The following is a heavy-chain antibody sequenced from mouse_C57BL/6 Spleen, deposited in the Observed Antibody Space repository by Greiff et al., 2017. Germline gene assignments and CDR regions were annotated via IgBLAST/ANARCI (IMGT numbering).Heavy chain of an antibody. D-gene: IGHD2-1*01. Sequence: QLQQSGPELVKPGASVKISCKASGYSFTGYYMNWVKQSPEKSLEWIGEINPSTGGTTYNQKFKAKATLTVDKSSSTAYMQLKSLTSEDSAVYYCARGGGNYDYAMDYWGQGTSVTVSS. CDR2: INPSTGGT. J-gene: IGHJ4*01. V-gene: IGHV1-42*01. CDR1: GYSFTGYY. CDR3: ARGGGNYDYAMDY.